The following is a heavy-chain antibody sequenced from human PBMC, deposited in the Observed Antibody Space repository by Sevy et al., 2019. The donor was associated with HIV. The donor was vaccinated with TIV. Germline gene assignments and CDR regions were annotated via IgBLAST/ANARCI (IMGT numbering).Heavy chain of an antibody. J-gene: IGHJ6*02. CDR3: AKRPDFGVVIPTGVMDV. CDR1: GFTFSKYP. V-gene: IGHV3-23*01. D-gene: IGHD3-3*01. Sequence: GGSLRLSCVVSGFTFSKYPMNWVRQAPGKGLEWVSAIGGSGGSTYYADAVKGRFTISRDNSKNTLYLQMNSLRAEDTAVYYCAKRPDFGVVIPTGVMDVWGQGTTVTVSS. CDR2: IGGSGGST.